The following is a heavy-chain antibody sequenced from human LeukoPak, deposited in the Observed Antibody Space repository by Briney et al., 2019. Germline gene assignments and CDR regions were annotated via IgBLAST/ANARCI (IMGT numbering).Heavy chain of an antibody. Sequence: PSETLSLTCTVSGGSISSGGYYWSWIRQPAGKGLEWIGRIYTSGSTNYNPSLKSRVTMSVDTSKNQFSLKLSSVTAADTAVYYCARSPQEGGSGSYNWFDPWGQGTLVTVSS. D-gene: IGHD3-10*01. CDR2: IYTSGST. CDR1: GGSISSGGYY. V-gene: IGHV4-61*02. J-gene: IGHJ5*02. CDR3: ARSPQEGGSGSYNWFDP.